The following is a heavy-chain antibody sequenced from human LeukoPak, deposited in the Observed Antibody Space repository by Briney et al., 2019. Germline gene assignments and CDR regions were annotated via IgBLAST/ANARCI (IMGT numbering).Heavy chain of an antibody. Sequence: GGSLRLSCAASGFTFSSYNMNWVRQAPGKGLECISSISSSSSYIYYADSVKGRFTISRDNAKNSLYLQMNSLRAEDTAVYYCARDTASAIFGVVPKDYWGQGTLVTVSS. CDR2: ISSSSSYI. J-gene: IGHJ4*02. CDR1: GFTFSSYN. V-gene: IGHV3-21*01. D-gene: IGHD3-3*01. CDR3: ARDTASAIFGVVPKDY.